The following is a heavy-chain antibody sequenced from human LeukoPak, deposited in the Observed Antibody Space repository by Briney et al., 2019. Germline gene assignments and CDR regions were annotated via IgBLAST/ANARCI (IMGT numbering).Heavy chain of an antibody. V-gene: IGHV3-30-3*01. J-gene: IGHJ4*02. CDR1: GFTFSSYA. Sequence: PGGSLRLSCAASGFTFSSYAMHWVRQAPGKGLEWVAVISYDGSNKYYADSVKGRFTISRDNSKNTLYLQMNSLRAEDTAVYYCARILTKLGILDYWGQGTLVTVSS. CDR2: ISYDGSNK. D-gene: IGHD2-8*01. CDR3: ARILTKLGILDY.